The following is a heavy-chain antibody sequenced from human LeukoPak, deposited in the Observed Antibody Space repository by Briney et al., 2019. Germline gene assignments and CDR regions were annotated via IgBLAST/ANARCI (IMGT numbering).Heavy chain of an antibody. Sequence: SVKVSCKASGGTFSSYVISWVRQAPGQGLEWMGRIIPILGIANYAQKFQGRVTITADKSTSTAYMELSSLRSEDTAVYYCARDAYDILTGYYGAFDIWGQGTMVTVSS. D-gene: IGHD3-9*01. V-gene: IGHV1-69*04. CDR2: IIPILGIA. J-gene: IGHJ3*02. CDR3: ARDAYDILTGYYGAFDI. CDR1: GGTFSSYV.